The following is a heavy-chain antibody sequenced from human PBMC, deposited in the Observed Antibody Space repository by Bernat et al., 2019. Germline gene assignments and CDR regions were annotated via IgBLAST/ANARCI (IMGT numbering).Heavy chain of an antibody. V-gene: IGHV3-48*01. CDR2: ISSSSTI. CDR1: GFTFSSYS. J-gene: IGHJ6*02. Sequence: EVQLVESGGGLVQPGGSLRLSCAASGFTFSSYSMNWVRQAPGKGLEWVSYISSSSTIYYADSVKGRFTISRDNAKNSLYLQMNSLRAEDTAVYYCARPYYYDSSGLGMDVWGQGTTVTVSS. CDR3: ARPYYYDSSGLGMDV. D-gene: IGHD3-22*01.